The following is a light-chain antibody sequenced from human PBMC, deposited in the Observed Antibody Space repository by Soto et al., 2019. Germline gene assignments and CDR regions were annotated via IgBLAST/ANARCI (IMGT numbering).Light chain of an antibody. CDR1: QGIGDT. J-gene: IGKJ4*01. Sequence: EIVMTQSPDTLSVSPGERVTLSCRANQGIGDTLAWYQHKPGQTPRLLIYDTSTRATGVPARFSGSRSGPEFTLTISRLEPEDFAVYYCQHCQPYGDSPPLTFGGGTKVDIK. CDR2: DTS. CDR3: QHCQPYGDSPPLT. V-gene: IGKV3-15*01.